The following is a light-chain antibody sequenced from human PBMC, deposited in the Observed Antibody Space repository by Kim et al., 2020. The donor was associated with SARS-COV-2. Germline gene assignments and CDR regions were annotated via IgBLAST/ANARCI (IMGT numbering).Light chain of an antibody. J-gene: IGKJ1*01. V-gene: IGKV3-20*01. CDR2: GAS. CDR1: QSVSSNY. Sequence: EIVLTQSPGTLSLSPGERATLSCRASQSVSSNYLAWYQQKYGQAPRLLIYGASSRAAGIPDRFSGSGSGTDFTLTISRLEPEDFAVYYCQQYGSSPRTFGQGTKVDIK. CDR3: QQYGSSPRT.